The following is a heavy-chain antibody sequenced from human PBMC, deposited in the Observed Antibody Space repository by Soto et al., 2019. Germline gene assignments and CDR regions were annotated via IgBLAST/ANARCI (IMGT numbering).Heavy chain of an antibody. Sequence: QVQLVQSGAEVKKPGSSVKVSCKASGGTFSSYAISWVRQAPGQGLEWMGGIIPIFGTANYAQKFQGRVTITADKSTSTAYMELSSLRFEDTAVYYCARAQGGKTYCGGDCYSGGFDYWGQGTLVTVSS. CDR1: GGTFSSYA. J-gene: IGHJ4*02. CDR3: ARAQGGKTYCGGDCYSGGFDY. V-gene: IGHV1-69*06. CDR2: IIPIFGTA. D-gene: IGHD2-21*02.